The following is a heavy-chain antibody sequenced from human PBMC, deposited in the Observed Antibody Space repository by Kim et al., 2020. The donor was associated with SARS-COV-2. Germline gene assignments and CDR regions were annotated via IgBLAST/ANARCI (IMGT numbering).Heavy chain of an antibody. CDR1: GSTFGNYG. CDR3: ARSGGMSTRHYGMDA. Sequence: GGSLRLSCAASGSTFGNYGMHWVRQAPGKGLEWVGVILYDGENKNYADSVQGRFTISRDNSKTTLYLEMNSLRAEDTAVYYCARSGGMSTRHYGMDAWGQGTTVTVSS. D-gene: IGHD3-10*01. CDR2: ILYDGENK. J-gene: IGHJ6*02. V-gene: IGHV3-33*03.